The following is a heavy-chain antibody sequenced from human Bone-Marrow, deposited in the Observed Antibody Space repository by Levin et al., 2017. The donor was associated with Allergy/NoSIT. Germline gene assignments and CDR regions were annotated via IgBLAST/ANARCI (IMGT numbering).Heavy chain of an antibody. CDR1: GFTFSSYA. CDR2: ISGSGGST. D-gene: IGHD3-3*01. J-gene: IGHJ4*02. CDR3: AKDREVSVTIFGVVIAH. V-gene: IGHV3-23*01. Sequence: GGSLRLSCAASGFTFSSYAMSWVRQAPGKGLEWVSAISGSGGSTYYADPVKGRFTISRDNSKNTLYLQMNSLSAEDTAVYYCAKDREVSVTIFGVVIAHWGQGTLVTVSS.